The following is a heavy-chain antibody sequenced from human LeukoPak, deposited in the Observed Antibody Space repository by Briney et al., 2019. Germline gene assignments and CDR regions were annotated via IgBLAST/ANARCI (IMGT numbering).Heavy chain of an antibody. CDR2: INPSGGST. CDR1: GYTFTSYY. Sequence: GASVKVSCKASGYTFTSYYMHWVRQAPGQGLEWMGIINPSGGSTSYAQKFQGRVTMTRDMSTSTVYMELSSLRSEDTAVYYCAREGSSGYYFIPGTQNWFDPWGQGTLVTVSS. J-gene: IGHJ5*02. CDR3: AREGSSGYYFIPGTQNWFDP. D-gene: IGHD3-22*01. V-gene: IGHV1-46*01.